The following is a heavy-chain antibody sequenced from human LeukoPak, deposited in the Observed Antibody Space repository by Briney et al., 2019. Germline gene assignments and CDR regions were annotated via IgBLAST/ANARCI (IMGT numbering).Heavy chain of an antibody. J-gene: IGHJ6*03. CDR1: GDSISRFY. Sequence: SETLSLTCSVSGDSISRFYWSWVRQPPGKGLEWIGYTGDTNYNPSLKSRVTISVDTSKNQFSLKLSSVTAADTAVYYCARGQSGDPYYYYYMDVWGKGTTVTVSS. CDR2: YTGDT. D-gene: IGHD7-27*01. CDR3: ARGQSGDPYYYYYMDV. V-gene: IGHV4-59*01.